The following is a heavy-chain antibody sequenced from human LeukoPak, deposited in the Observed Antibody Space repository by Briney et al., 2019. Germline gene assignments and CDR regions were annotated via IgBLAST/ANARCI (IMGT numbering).Heavy chain of an antibody. V-gene: IGHV3-74*01. CDR1: GFTCSNYW. CDR2: LKRDRSST. J-gene: IGHJ6*02. Sequence: PGGSLRLSCAASGFTCSNYWRHWVRQAPAEALMWVSRLKRDRSSTTYADSVKGRFTISRDNAKNTLYLQMNSLRAEDTAVYYCSRDSLSSCGGDCYSGLDVWGQGTTVTVSS. D-gene: IGHD2-21*02. CDR3: SRDSLSSCGGDCYSGLDV.